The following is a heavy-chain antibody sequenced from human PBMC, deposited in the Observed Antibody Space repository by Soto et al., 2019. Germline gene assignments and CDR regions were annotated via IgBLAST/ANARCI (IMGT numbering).Heavy chain of an antibody. D-gene: IGHD6-13*01. Sequence: SETLSLTCTVSGGSISSSSYYWGWIRQPPGKGLEWIGSIYYSGSTYYNPSLKSRVTISVDTSKNQFSLKLSSVTAADTAVYYCARAHYTIAAAGIINSWFDPWGQGTLVTVSS. CDR2: IYYSGST. V-gene: IGHV4-39*01. CDR1: GGSISSSSYY. CDR3: ARAHYTIAAAGIINSWFDP. J-gene: IGHJ5*02.